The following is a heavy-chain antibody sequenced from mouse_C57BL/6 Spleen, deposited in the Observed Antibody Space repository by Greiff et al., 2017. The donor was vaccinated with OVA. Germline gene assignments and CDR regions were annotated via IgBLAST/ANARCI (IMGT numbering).Heavy chain of an antibody. CDR3: ARDYYASSSSGSGS. CDR1: GYTFTDDY. V-gene: IGHV1-84*01. J-gene: IGHJ2*01. CDR2: IYPGSGNT. D-gene: IGHD1-1*01. Sequence: LQESGPELVKPGASVKISCKASGYTFTDDYINWVKQRPGQGLEWIGWIYPGSGNTEYAEKFKGKATLPVDTSSSPAYMQLSSLTSEDSAVYICARDYYASSSSGSGSWGQRTTLPVAA.